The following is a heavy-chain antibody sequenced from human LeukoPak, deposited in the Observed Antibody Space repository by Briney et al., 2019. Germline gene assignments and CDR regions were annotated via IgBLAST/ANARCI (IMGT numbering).Heavy chain of an antibody. CDR1: GFTFSSYW. V-gene: IGHV3-7*01. Sequence: PGGSLRLSCAASGFTFSSYWLSWVRQAPGKGLEWVANIKQDGSEKYYVDSVKGRFTISRDNAKNSLYLQMNSLRAEDTAVYYCARFVVVVAMDVWGKGTTVTISS. CDR2: IKQDGSEK. J-gene: IGHJ6*04. CDR3: ARFVVVVAMDV. D-gene: IGHD2-15*01.